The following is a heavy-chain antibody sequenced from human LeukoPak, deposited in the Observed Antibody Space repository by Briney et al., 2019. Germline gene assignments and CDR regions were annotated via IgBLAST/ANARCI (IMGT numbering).Heavy chain of an antibody. CDR3: ARELYSGSDY. V-gene: IGHV4-59*01. CDR1: SGSISSFY. D-gene: IGHD5-12*01. Sequence: SETLSLTCTVSSGSISSFYWSWIRQTPGKGLEWIGYIYYTGSTDYNPPLKSRVTISIDTSKNQISLMMSSVTSADTAVYYCARELYSGSDYWGQGTLVTVSS. J-gene: IGHJ4*02. CDR2: IYYTGST.